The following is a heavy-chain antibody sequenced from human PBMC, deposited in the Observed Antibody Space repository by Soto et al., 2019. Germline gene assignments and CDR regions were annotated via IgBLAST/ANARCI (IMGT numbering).Heavy chain of an antibody. CDR2: ISGSGVST. CDR3: AKEPHYDFGSGYPYYMDV. J-gene: IGHJ6*03. V-gene: IGHV3-23*01. Sequence: GGSLRLSCAASGFTFISYVMTWVLQAPWKGLEWVSAISGSGVSTYYADSVKGRFTISRDNSKNTLYLQMNSLRAEDTAVYYCAKEPHYDFGSGYPYYMDVWGKGTTVTVSS. D-gene: IGHD3-3*01. CDR1: GFTFISYV.